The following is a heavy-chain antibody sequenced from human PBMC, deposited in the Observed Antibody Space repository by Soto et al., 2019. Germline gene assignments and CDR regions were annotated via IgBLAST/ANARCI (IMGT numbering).Heavy chain of an antibody. CDR1: GGSISSGGYY. CDR2: IYYSGST. Sequence: SETLSLTCTVSGGSISSGGYYWSWIRQHPGKGLEWIGYIYYSGSTYYNPSLKSRVTISVDTFKNQFSLKLSSVTAADTAVYYCARGRYSGYDTFDYWGQGTLVTVSS. D-gene: IGHD5-12*01. V-gene: IGHV4-31*03. J-gene: IGHJ4*02. CDR3: ARGRYSGYDTFDY.